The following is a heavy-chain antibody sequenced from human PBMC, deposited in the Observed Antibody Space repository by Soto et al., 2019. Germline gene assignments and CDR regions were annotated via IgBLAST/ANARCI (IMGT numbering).Heavy chain of an antibody. D-gene: IGHD3-3*02. Sequence: EVQLVESGGGLDQPGGSLRLSCAASGFTFNSYWMHWVRQAPGKGLVWVSRINADGSTTTYADSVKGRFTISRDNAKNTLYLQMNSLRAEDTAVYFCATVATHSYNWIDPWGQGTLVTISS. V-gene: IGHV3-74*01. CDR1: GFTFNSYW. CDR3: ATVATHSYNWIDP. CDR2: INADGSTT. J-gene: IGHJ5*02.